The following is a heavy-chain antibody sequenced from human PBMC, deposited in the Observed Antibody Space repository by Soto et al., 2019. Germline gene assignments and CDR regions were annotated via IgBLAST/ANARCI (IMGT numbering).Heavy chain of an antibody. CDR1: GFTCSSYS. CDR3: ARDPDYYGSGSYSKQDAFDI. Sequence: GGSLRLSCAASGFTCSSYSMNWVRQAPGKGLEWVSYISSSSSTIYYADSVKGRFTISRDNAKNSLYLQMNSLRAEDTAVYYCARDPDYYGSGSYSKQDAFDIWGQGKMVTVSS. D-gene: IGHD3-10*01. V-gene: IGHV3-48*01. CDR2: ISSSSSTI. J-gene: IGHJ3*02.